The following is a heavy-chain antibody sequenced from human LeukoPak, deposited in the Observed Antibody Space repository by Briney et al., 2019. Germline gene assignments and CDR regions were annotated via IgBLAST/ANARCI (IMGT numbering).Heavy chain of an antibody. V-gene: IGHV4-59*01. CDR2: IYHSGST. CDR1: GGSISTYY. D-gene: IGHD5-12*01. CDR3: ASGGGYASPIGF. Sequence: SETLSLTCTLSGGSISTYYWSWIRQPPGKGLEWIGYIYHSGSTNYNPSLKSRVTISVDTSKNQLSLKLSSVTAADTAVYYCASGGGYASPIGFWGQGALVTVSS. J-gene: IGHJ4*02.